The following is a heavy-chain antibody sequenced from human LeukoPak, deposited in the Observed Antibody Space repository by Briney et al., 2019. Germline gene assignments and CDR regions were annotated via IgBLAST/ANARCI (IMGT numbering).Heavy chain of an antibody. CDR2: ISSSGSTI. J-gene: IGHJ4*02. CDR1: GLTFSRYE. D-gene: IGHD3-16*02. V-gene: IGHV3-48*03. CDR3: AGTYYDYVWGSYRPGVFDY. Sequence: GGSLRLSCAASGLTFSRYEMNWVRQAPGKGLEWVSYISSSGSTIYYADSVKGRFTISRDNAKNSLYLQMNSLRAEDTAVYYCAGTYYDYVWGSYRPGVFDYWGQGTLVTVSS.